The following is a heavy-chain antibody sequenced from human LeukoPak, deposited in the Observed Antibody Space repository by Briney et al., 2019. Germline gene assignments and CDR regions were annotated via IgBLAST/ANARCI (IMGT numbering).Heavy chain of an antibody. CDR1: GYTFTGYY. CDR2: INPNSGGT. CDR3: ARSPHILTGENFDY. V-gene: IGHV1-2*02. D-gene: IGHD3-9*01. J-gene: IGHJ4*02. Sequence: ASVKVSCKASGYTFTGYYMHWVRQAPGQGLEWMGLINPNSGGTNYAQKFQGRVTMTRDTSITTAYMEMSRRRSDDTALYYCARSPHILTGENFDYWGQGTLVTVSS.